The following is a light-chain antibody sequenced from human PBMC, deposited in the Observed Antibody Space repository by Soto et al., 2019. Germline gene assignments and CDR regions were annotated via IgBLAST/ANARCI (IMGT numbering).Light chain of an antibody. CDR2: KAS. Sequence: DIPMTPSPSTLSASVGDRVTITCRASQSISSWLAWYQQKPGKAPKLLIYKASSLESGVPSRFSGSGSGTEFTLTISSLQPDDFATYYCQQYNSYSWTFGQGTQVESK. J-gene: IGKJ1*01. CDR3: QQYNSYSWT. CDR1: QSISSW. V-gene: IGKV1-5*03.